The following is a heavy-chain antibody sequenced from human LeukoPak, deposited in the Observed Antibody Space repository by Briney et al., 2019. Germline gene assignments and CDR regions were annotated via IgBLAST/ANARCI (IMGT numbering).Heavy chain of an antibody. CDR1: GGTFTSYA. J-gene: IGHJ3*02. CDR3: ARAAGADAFDI. V-gene: IGHV1-69*04. Sequence: SVKVSCKASGGTFTSYAISWVRQAPGQGLEWMGRIIPILGIANYAQKFQGRVTITADKSTSTAYMELSSLRSEDTAVYYCARAAGADAFDIWGQGTMVTVSS. D-gene: IGHD1-26*01. CDR2: IIPILGIA.